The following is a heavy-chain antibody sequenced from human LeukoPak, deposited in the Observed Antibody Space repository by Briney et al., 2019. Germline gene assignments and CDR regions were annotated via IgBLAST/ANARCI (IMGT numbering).Heavy chain of an antibody. D-gene: IGHD2-15*01. J-gene: IGHJ5*01. CDR2: INPADSDI. V-gene: IGHV5-51*01. CDR1: GYSFTNSW. CDR3: ARQEYCSGGSCYTWFDS. Sequence: GESLQISCKGSGYSFTNSWIGWVRLMPGKGLEWMGIINPADSDIRYSPSFQGQVTISADKSINTAYLQWSSLKASDTAVYYCARQEYCSGGSCYTWFDSWGQGTLVTVSS.